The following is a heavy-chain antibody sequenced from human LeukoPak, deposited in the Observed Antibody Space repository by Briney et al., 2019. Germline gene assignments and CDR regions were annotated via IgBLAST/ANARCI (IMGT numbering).Heavy chain of an antibody. V-gene: IGHV3-7*01. Sequence: PGGSLRLSCTASGFAFSDYWMSWVRQAPGKGLEWLANINQDGSQTSYVDSVRGRFTVSRDNAKNSLYLQMNSLRADDTAVYYCARDSSPRYSGYDWVFWGRGTLVPVSS. D-gene: IGHD5-12*01. CDR1: GFAFSDYW. J-gene: IGHJ4*02. CDR3: ARDSSPRYSGYDWVF. CDR2: INQDGSQT.